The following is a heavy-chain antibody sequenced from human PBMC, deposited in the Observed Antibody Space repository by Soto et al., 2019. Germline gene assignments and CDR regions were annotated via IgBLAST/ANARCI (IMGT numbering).Heavy chain of an antibody. Sequence: SETLSLTCTVSGGSINNYYWSWIRQPPGKGLEWIGYIYSSGATSNNPSLKSRVIISVDTSKNQFSLKLSSVTAADTAVYYCARHANDLYHVFDIWGQGTMVTVSS. CDR1: GGSINNYY. CDR3: ARHANDLYHVFDI. V-gene: IGHV4-59*08. D-gene: IGHD3-3*01. J-gene: IGHJ3*02. CDR2: IYSSGAT.